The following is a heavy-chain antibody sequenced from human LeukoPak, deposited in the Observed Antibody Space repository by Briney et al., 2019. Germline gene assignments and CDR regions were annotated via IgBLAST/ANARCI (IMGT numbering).Heavy chain of an antibody. J-gene: IGHJ4*02. Sequence: GGSRRLPCAASGFTFSSYAMSGVGQAPGKGLEWVSVISGSGGSTYFADSVKGRFTISRDNSKNTLYLQMSSLRAEDTAVYYCAKGNGMIVLAYFDYWGQGTLVTVSS. V-gene: IGHV3-23*01. CDR2: ISGSGGST. CDR1: GFTFSSYA. D-gene: IGHD3-22*01. CDR3: AKGNGMIVLAYFDY.